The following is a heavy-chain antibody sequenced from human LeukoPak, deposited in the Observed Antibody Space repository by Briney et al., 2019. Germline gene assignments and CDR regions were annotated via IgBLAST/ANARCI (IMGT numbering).Heavy chain of an antibody. D-gene: IGHD1-26*01. J-gene: IGHJ4*02. CDR2: IYSGGST. V-gene: IGHV3-53*01. CDR1: GFTVSSNY. CDR3: TTDHVGATVEFDS. Sequence: GGSLSLSCAASGFTVSSNYMSWVRQAPGKGLEWVSVIYSGGSTYYADSVKGRFTISRDNAKNSLYLQMDSLRAEDTAIYYCTTDHVGATVEFDSWGQGTLVTVSS.